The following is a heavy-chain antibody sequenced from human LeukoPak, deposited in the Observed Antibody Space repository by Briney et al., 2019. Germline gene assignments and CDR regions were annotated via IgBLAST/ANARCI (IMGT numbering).Heavy chain of an antibody. CDR2: TYYSGST. V-gene: IGHV4-30-4*01. J-gene: IGHJ4*02. CDR3: TRTSPGIPLDF. CDR1: GVSISSGDYY. Sequence: SETLSLTCTVSGVSISSGDYYWSWIRQPPGKGLEWIGYTYYSGSTYYNPSLKSRVTISVDTSKNQFSLKLSSVTAADTAVYYCTRTSPGIPLDFWGQGTLVTVSS. D-gene: IGHD1-1*01.